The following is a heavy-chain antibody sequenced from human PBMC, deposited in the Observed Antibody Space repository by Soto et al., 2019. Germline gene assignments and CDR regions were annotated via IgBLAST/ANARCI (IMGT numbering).Heavy chain of an antibody. J-gene: IGHJ2*01. CDR1: GFTFSNCG. D-gene: IGHD4-17*01. CDR2: IWYDGSNT. Sequence: QVQLVESGGGVVQPGRSLRLSCAASGFTFSNCGMHWVRQAPGKGLEWVALIWYDGSNTYYADSVKGRFTISRDNSKNTLFLQMNSLRAEDTAVYYCASTTATTFGWYFDLWGRGTLVTVSS. CDR3: ASTTATTFGWYFDL. V-gene: IGHV3-33*01.